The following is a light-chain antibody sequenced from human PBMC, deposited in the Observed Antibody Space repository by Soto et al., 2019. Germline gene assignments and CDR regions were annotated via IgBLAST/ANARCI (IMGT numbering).Light chain of an antibody. Sequence: EIRMTQSRATLSVSRGERFTFSCMASQSVSTRLAWYQHKPGQAPRLLISGASTGATGIPPRFSGSGSGTDFTLTVNRLQSEDIAVYYCQRSNWPLTFGPGTKVDIK. CDR2: GAS. CDR3: QRSNWPLT. J-gene: IGKJ1*01. V-gene: IGKV3-15*01. CDR1: QSVSTR.